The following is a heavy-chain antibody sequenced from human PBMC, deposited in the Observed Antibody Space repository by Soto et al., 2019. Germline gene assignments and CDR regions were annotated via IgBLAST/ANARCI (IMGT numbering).Heavy chain of an antibody. D-gene: IGHD3-22*01. CDR1: GGSFSGYY. V-gene: IGHV4-34*01. J-gene: IGHJ4*02. Sequence: PSDTLSLTCAVYGGSFSGYYWSWIRQPPGKGLEWIGEINHSGSTNYNPSLKSRVTISVDTSKNQFSLKLSSVTAAGTAVYYCARGRGSSGNEPPFDYWGQGTLVTVSS. CDR2: INHSGST. CDR3: ARGRGSSGNEPPFDY.